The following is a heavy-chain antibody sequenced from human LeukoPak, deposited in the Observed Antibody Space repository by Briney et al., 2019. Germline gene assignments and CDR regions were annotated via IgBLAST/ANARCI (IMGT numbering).Heavy chain of an antibody. CDR3: ARDGYDSGGYYTYFQD. D-gene: IGHD3-22*01. V-gene: IGHV4-61*02. J-gene: IGHJ4*02. CDR2: IDTRWNT. Sequence: SQTLSLTCSVSGDSISSGNYHWNWIWQPAGKGLEWIGRIDTRWNTDYNPSLKSRVTMSLGTSTNQFSLKLTSVTAADTAVYYCARDGYDSGGYYTYFQDWGQGTLVTVSS. CDR1: GDSISSGNYH.